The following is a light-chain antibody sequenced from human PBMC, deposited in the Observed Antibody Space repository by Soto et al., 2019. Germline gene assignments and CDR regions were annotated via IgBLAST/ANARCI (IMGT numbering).Light chain of an antibody. CDR2: DAS. CDR1: QSISSW. V-gene: IGKV1-5*01. Sequence: DIQMTQSPSTLSASVGDRVTITCRASQSISSWLAWYQQKPGKAPKLLIYDASSLESGVPSRFSGSGSGTEFTLTISSLQPDDFATYYCQQYNSYPFGQGTKVYIK. CDR3: QQYNSYP. J-gene: IGKJ1*01.